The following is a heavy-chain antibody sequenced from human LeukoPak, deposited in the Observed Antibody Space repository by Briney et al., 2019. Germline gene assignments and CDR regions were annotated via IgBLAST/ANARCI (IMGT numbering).Heavy chain of an antibody. J-gene: IGHJ4*02. CDR3: ATKNGPCSGGSCYFYFDY. V-gene: IGHV3-23*01. CDR1: GFTFSSQA. Sequence: GGSLRLSCAASGFTFSSQAMTWVRPAPGKGLEWVSAISGSGDSPYYADSVKGRFTISRDNSKNTLHLQMNSLRVEDTAVYYCATKNGPCSGGSCYFYFDYWGQGALVTVSS. CDR2: ISGSGDSP. D-gene: IGHD2-15*01.